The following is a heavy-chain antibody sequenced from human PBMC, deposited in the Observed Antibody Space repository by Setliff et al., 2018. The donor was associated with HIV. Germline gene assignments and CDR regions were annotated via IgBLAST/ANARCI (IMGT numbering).Heavy chain of an antibody. CDR2: INAYTGDT. J-gene: IGHJ4*02. Sequence: ASVKVSCKASGYTFNNYYMHWVRQAPGQGLEWMAWINAYTGDTNYAQKFQGRVTMTRDTSISTAYMELSRLRSDDTAVYYCARSLPQRSYFDYWGQGTLVTVSS. CDR3: ARSLPQRSYFDY. D-gene: IGHD1-26*01. CDR1: GYTFNNYY. V-gene: IGHV1-2*02.